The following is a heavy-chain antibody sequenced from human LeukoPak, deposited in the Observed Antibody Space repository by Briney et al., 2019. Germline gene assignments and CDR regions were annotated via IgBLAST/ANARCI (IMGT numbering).Heavy chain of an antibody. Sequence: GGSLRLSCEASGFTFSSYGMHWVRQAPGKGLEWVAVISYDGSNKYYADSVKGRFTISRDNSKNTLYLQMNSLRTEDTAVYYCARTRAAAGYSSIWFDPWGQGTLVTVSS. CDR2: ISYDGSNK. CDR1: GFTFSSYG. D-gene: IGHD6-13*01. J-gene: IGHJ5*02. V-gene: IGHV3-30*03. CDR3: ARTRAAAGYSSIWFDP.